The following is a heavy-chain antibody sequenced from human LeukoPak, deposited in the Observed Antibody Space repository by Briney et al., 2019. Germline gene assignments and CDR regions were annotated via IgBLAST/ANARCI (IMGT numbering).Heavy chain of an antibody. J-gene: IGHJ3*02. V-gene: IGHV3-15*01. CDR3: SPFDSTGYYTNI. CDR2: IKSKTDGGIR. CDR1: GFTFSSYG. D-gene: IGHD3-22*01. Sequence: GGSLRLSCTPSGFTFSSYGMSWVRQAAGKGLGWVGRIKSKTDGGIRDYAAPVKGRFTIARDDSTANLYLQMNSLKTADTAVYYCSPFDSTGYYTNICGQGTMATVSS.